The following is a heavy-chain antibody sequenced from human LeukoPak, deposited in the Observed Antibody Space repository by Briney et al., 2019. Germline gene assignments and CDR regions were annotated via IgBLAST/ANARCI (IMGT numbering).Heavy chain of an antibody. J-gene: IGHJ2*01. Sequence: SETLSLTCVVSGYSISSGYYWGWIRQPPGKGLEWIGSIYHSGSTYYNPSLKSRVTISVDMSKNQFSLKLSSVTAADTAVYYCARDSPSVAGTGGYFDLWGRGTLVTVSS. V-gene: IGHV4-38-2*02. CDR2: IYHSGST. CDR3: ARDSPSVAGTGGYFDL. CDR1: GYSISSGYY. D-gene: IGHD6-19*01.